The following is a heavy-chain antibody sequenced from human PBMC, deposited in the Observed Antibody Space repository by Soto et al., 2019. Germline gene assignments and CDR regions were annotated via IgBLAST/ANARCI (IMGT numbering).Heavy chain of an antibody. CDR1: GYTFTSYD. D-gene: IGHD5-12*01. CDR2: MNPNSGNT. CDR3: ARGVVATISPNRYYYYMDV. J-gene: IGHJ6*03. V-gene: IGHV1-8*01. Sequence: ASVKVSCKASGYTFTSYDINWGRLATGQGLEWMGGMNPNSGNTDYAQKFQGRVTMNRNTSISTAYMELSSLRSEHTAVYYCARGVVATISPNRYYYYMDVWGKGTTVTVSS.